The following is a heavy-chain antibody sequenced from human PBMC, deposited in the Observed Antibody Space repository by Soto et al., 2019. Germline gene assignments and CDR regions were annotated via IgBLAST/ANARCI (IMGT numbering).Heavy chain of an antibody. Sequence: QVQLQESGPGLVKPSQTLSLTCTVSGGSISSGGYYWSWIRQHPGKGLEWIGYIYYSGSTYYNPSIRSRVTISVDTSKNQFSLKLGSVTAAATAVYYCAREDSCSSGTGFDYWGQGTLVTVSS. CDR1: GGSISSGGYY. V-gene: IGHV4-31*03. J-gene: IGHJ4*02. D-gene: IGHD6-6*01. CDR2: IYYSGST. CDR3: AREDSCSSGTGFDY.